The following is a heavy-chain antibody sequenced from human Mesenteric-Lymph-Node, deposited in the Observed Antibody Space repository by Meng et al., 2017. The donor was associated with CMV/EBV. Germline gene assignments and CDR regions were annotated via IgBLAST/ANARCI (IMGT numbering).Heavy chain of an antibody. Sequence: TGSGGSTSSGGHYWSWIRQHPGRGLEWIGYIHYRGNTYYSPSLKSRVTISVDTSKNQFSLKLSSVTAADTAVYYCARGSGRYSPFDYWGQGTLVTVSS. CDR2: IHYRGNT. D-gene: IGHD1-26*01. J-gene: IGHJ4*02. V-gene: IGHV4-31*03. CDR3: ARGSGRYSPFDY. CDR1: GGSTSSGGHY.